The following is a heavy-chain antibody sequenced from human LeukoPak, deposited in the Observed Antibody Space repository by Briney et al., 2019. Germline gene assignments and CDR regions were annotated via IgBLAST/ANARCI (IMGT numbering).Heavy chain of an antibody. CDR2: INTNTGNP. Sequence: ASVKVSCKASGYTFTSYAMNWVRQAPGQGLEWMGWINTNTGNPTYAQGFTGRFVFSLDTSVSTAYLQISSLKAEDTAVYYCASRAAAAADVGLFGYWGQGTLVTVSS. CDR1: GYTFTSYA. D-gene: IGHD6-25*01. CDR3: ASRAAAAADVGLFGY. V-gene: IGHV7-4-1*02. J-gene: IGHJ4*02.